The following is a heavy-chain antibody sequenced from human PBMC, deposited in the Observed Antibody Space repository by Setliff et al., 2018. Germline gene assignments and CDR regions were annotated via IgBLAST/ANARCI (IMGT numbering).Heavy chain of an antibody. V-gene: IGHV4-39*01. CDR3: ARAFLIVPQAYYGMDV. CDR1: GGSISSSSYY. Sequence: SETLSLTCTVSGGSISSSSYYWGWIRQPPGKGLEWIGSIYYSGSTYYNPSLKSRVTISVDTSKNQFSLKLSSVTAADTAVYYCARAFLIVPQAYYGMDVWGQGTTVTVSS. CDR2: IYYSGST. D-gene: IGHD2-21*01. J-gene: IGHJ6*02.